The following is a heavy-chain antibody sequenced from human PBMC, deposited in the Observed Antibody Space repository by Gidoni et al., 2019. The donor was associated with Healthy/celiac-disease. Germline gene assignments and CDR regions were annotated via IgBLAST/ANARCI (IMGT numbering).Heavy chain of an antibody. V-gene: IGHV3-30*18. CDR3: AKADTEPIYYYGMDV. CDR2: ISYDGSNK. CDR1: GFTFSRDG. J-gene: IGHJ6*02. Sequence: QVQLVESGGGVVQPGRSLRLSCAASGFTFSRDGMHWVRQAPGKGLEWVAVISYDGSNKYYADSVKGRFTISRDNSKNTLYLQMNSLRAEDTAVYYCAKADTEPIYYYGMDVWGQGTTVTVSS. D-gene: IGHD5-18*01.